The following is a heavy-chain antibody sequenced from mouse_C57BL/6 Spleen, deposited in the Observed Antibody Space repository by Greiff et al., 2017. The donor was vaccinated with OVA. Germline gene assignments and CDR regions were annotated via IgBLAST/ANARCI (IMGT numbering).Heavy chain of an antibody. V-gene: IGHV1-52*01. D-gene: IGHD1-1*01. CDR3: ARGGTYGSSQLVDY. J-gene: IGHJ2*01. CDR1: GYTFTSYW. CDR2: IDPSDSET. Sequence: QVQLQQPGAELVRPGSSVKLSCKASGYTFTSYWMHWVKQRPIQGLEWIGNIDPSDSETHYNQKFKDKATLTVDKSSSTAYMQLSSLTSEDSAVYYGARGGTYGSSQLVDYWGQGTTLTVSS.